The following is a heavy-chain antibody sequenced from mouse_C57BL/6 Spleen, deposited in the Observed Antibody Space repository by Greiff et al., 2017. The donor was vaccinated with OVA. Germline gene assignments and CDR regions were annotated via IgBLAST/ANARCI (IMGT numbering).Heavy chain of an antibody. D-gene: IGHD2-2*01. Sequence: EVQLQQSGPELVKPGASVKISCKASGYTFTDYYMNWVKQSHGKSLEWIGDINPNNGGTSYNQKFKGKATLTVDKSSSTAYMELRSLTSEDSAVYYCADYGYSWFAYWGQGTLVTVSA. J-gene: IGHJ3*01. CDR2: INPNNGGT. CDR1: GYTFTDYY. V-gene: IGHV1-26*01. CDR3: ADYGYSWFAY.